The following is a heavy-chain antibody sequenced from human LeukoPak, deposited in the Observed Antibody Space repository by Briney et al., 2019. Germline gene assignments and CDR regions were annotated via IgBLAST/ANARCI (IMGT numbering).Heavy chain of an antibody. CDR1: GFTFDDYI. D-gene: IGHD6-6*01. Sequence: GGSLRLSCAASGFTFDDYIMHWVRQAPGKGLEWVSLISWDGGTRYYADSVKGRSTISRDNSKNSLYLQMNSLRTEDTALYYCAFNSSSALGFDYWGQGTLVTVSS. CDR3: AFNSSSALGFDY. J-gene: IGHJ4*02. V-gene: IGHV3-43*01. CDR2: ISWDGGTR.